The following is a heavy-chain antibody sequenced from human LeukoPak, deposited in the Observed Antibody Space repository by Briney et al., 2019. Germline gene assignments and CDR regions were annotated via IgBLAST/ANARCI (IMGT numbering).Heavy chain of an antibody. CDR3: ATGTYCGGDCYSLDACDI. D-gene: IGHD2-21*01. Sequence: PGGSLRLSCAASGFTFSSYWMSWVRQAPGKGLEWVANIKQDGSEKYYVDSVKGRFTISRDNAKNSLYLQMNSLRAEDTAVYYCATGTYCGGDCYSLDACDIWGQGTMVTASS. V-gene: IGHV3-7*01. CDR1: GFTFSSYW. J-gene: IGHJ3*02. CDR2: IKQDGSEK.